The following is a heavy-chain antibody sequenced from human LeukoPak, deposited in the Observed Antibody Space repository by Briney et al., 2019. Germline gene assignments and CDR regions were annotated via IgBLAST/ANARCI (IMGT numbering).Heavy chain of an antibody. V-gene: IGHV4-34*01. CDR2: INHSGST. D-gene: IGHD2-15*01. CDR1: GGSFSGYY. Sequence: SETLSLTCAVYGGSFSGYYWSWIRQPPGKGLEWIGEINHSGSTNYNPSLKSRVAVSVDTSKNQFSLNLSPVTAADTAVYYCARQYCSGGSCYSFWFDPWGQGTLVTVSS. CDR3: ARQYCSGGSCYSFWFDP. J-gene: IGHJ5*02.